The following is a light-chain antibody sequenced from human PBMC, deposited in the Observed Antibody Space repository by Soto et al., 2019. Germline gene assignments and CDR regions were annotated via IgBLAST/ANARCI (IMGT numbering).Light chain of an antibody. CDR2: GAS. CDR1: QSLGGN. CDR3: QQYNNWPPPWT. V-gene: IGKV3-15*01. J-gene: IGKJ1*01. Sequence: EIVMTHSPSTLAMSPGDTATLSCRASQSLGGNLAWYQQKPGQAPRLLIYGASTRATGIPARFSGSGSGTEFTLTISSLQSEDFAVYYCQQYNNWPPPWTFCLVGKVDVK.